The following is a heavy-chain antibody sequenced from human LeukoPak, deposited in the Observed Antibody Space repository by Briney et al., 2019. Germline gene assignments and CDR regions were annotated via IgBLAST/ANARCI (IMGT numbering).Heavy chain of an antibody. Sequence: SQTLSLTCTVSGGSISSGGYYWSCLRQHPGKGLEWIGNIYYSGSTYYNPSLKSRVTISVDTSKNQFSLKLSSVTAADTAVYYCARFDAFDIWGQGTRVTVSS. CDR1: GGSISSGGYY. V-gene: IGHV4-31*03. J-gene: IGHJ3*02. CDR2: IYYSGST. CDR3: ARFDAFDI.